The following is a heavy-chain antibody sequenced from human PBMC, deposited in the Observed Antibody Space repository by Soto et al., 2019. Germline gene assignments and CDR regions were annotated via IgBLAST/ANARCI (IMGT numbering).Heavy chain of an antibody. Sequence: GASVKVSCKASGYTFTSYYMHWVRQAPGQGLEWMGIINPSGGSTSYAQKLQGRVTMTTDTSTSTAYMELGSLRSDDTAVYYCARFGGSGYYYYYYGMDVWGQGTTVTVSS. D-gene: IGHD3-22*01. CDR1: GYTFTSYY. CDR2: INPSGGST. V-gene: IGHV1-46*01. J-gene: IGHJ6*02. CDR3: ARFGGSGYYYYYYGMDV.